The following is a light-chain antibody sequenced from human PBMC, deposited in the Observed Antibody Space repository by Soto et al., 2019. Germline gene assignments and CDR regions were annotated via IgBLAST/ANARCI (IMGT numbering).Light chain of an antibody. CDR1: QSVASSY. V-gene: IGKV3-20*01. J-gene: IGKJ1*01. Sequence: EVVLTQSPGTLSLSPGERVTLSCRASQSVASSYLAWYQQKPGRAPRLLFYSASSRATGIPDRFSGRGSGTDFTLTISRLEPEDFAVYYCHHFGSLPETFGQGTNVE. CDR2: SAS. CDR3: HHFGSLPET.